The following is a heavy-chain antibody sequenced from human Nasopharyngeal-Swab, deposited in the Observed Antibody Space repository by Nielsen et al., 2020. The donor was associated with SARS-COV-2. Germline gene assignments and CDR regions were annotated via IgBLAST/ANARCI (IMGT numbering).Heavy chain of an antibody. CDR2: IYSGGST. D-gene: IGHD6-13*01. CDR3: ANLAAAGGIDAFDI. CDR1: GSTVSSNY. V-gene: IGHV3-53*01. Sequence: GGSLRLSCAASGSTVSSNYMSWVRQAPGKGLEWVSVIYSGGSTYYADSVKGRFTISRGNSKNTLYLQMNSLRAEDTAVYYCANLAAAGGIDAFDIWGQGTMVTVSS. J-gene: IGHJ3*02.